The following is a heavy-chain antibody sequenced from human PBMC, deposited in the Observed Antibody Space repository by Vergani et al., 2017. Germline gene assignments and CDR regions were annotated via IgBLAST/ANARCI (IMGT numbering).Heavy chain of an antibody. CDR3: SRGGFYTSRNDVKFYGLGV. CDR2: ISAYSGET. Sequence: QVQLVQSGAEVKKPGASVRVSCKASRYPFSRYGISWVRQAPGQGLEWMGWISAYSGETRYARSLQGRVTMTTDASTNTAYMSLRSLRSDDTAIYYCSRGGFYTSRNDVKFYGLGVWGQGTTVTVTS. D-gene: IGHD3-3*01. V-gene: IGHV1-18*01. J-gene: IGHJ6*02. CDR1: RYPFSRYG.